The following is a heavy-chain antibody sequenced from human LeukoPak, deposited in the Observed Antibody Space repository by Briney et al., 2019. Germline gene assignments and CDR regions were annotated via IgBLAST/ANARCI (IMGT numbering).Heavy chain of an antibody. D-gene: IGHD3-22*01. CDR1: GFTFSSYA. V-gene: IGHV3-23*01. J-gene: IGHJ4*02. CDR2: ISGSGGST. CDR3: AKASYYYDSSGYPHSYYFDY. Sequence: GGSLRLSCAASGFTFSSYAMSWVRQAPGKGLEWVSAISGSGGSTYYADSVKGRFTISRDNSKNTLYLQMNSLRAEDTAVYYCAKASYYYDSSGYPHSYYFDYWGQGTLVTASS.